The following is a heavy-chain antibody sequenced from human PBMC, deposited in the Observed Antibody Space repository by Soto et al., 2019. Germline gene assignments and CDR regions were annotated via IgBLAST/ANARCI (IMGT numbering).Heavy chain of an antibody. Sequence: GGSLRLSCAASGFTFSSYAMSWVRQAPGKGLEWVSAISGSGGSTYYADSVKGRFTISRDNSKNTLYLQMNSLRAEGTAVYYCAKVGYYDFWSGYNNWFDPWGQGTLVTVSS. CDR2: ISGSGGST. CDR3: AKVGYYDFWSGYNNWFDP. V-gene: IGHV3-23*01. J-gene: IGHJ5*02. D-gene: IGHD3-3*01. CDR1: GFTFSSYA.